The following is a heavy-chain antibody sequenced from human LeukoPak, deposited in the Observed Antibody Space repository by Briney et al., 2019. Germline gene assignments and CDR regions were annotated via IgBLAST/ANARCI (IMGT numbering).Heavy chain of an antibody. CDR1: GFTFSSYW. V-gene: IGHV3-7*02. CDR3: TLRGDGKLYYFDH. Sequence: PGGSLRLSCAASGFTFSSYWMSWVRQAPGKGLEWVANIKQDGGEKYYVDSVKGRFTISRDNAKNSLYFQMNSLRPEDTAVYYCTLRGDGKLYYFDHWGHGTLVTVSS. D-gene: IGHD5-24*01. CDR2: IKQDGGEK. J-gene: IGHJ4*01.